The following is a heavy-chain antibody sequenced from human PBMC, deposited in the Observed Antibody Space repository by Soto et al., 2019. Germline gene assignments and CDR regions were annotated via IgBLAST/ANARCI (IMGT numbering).Heavy chain of an antibody. J-gene: IGHJ4*02. CDR1: GFTFSSYS. D-gene: IGHD1-26*01. V-gene: IGHV3-21*01. CDR2: ISSSSNYI. CDR3: ARDLVGATH. Sequence: EVQLVESGGGLVKPGGSLRLSCAASGFTFSSYSMNWVRQAPGKGLEWVSSISSSSNYIYYADSVKGRFTISRDNAKNSLFLQMNSLRAEDTAVYYCARDLVGATHWGQGTLVTVSS.